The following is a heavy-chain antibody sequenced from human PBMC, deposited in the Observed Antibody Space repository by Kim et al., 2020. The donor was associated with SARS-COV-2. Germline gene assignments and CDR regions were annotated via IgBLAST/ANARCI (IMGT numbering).Heavy chain of an antibody. V-gene: IGHV3-9*01. CDR3: AKAHKESIAAPYYFDY. CDR1: GFTFDDYA. CDR2: ISWNSGSI. D-gene: IGHD6-13*01. Sequence: GGSLRLSCAASGFTFDDYAMHWVRQAPGKGLEWVSGISWNSGSIGNADSVKGRFTISRDNAKNSLYLQMNSLRAEDTALYYCAKAHKESIAAPYYFDYWG. J-gene: IGHJ4*01.